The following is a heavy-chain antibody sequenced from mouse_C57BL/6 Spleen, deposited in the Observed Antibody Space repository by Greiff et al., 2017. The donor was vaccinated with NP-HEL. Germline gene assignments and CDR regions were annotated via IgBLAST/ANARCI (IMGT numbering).Heavy chain of an antibody. Sequence: VQLKESVAELVRPGASVKLSCTASGFNINNTYMHWVKQRPEQGLEWIGRIDPANGNTKYAPKFQGKATITADTSSNTAYLQLSSLTSEDTAIYYCARGGNLWYFDGWGTGTTVTVSS. CDR1: GFNINNTY. CDR2: IDPANGNT. V-gene: IGHV14-3*01. D-gene: IGHD2-1*01. J-gene: IGHJ1*03. CDR3: ARGGNLWYFDG.